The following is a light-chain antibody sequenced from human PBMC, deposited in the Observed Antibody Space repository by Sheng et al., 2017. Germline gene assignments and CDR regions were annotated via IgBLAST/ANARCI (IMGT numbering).Light chain of an antibody. V-gene: IGKV3-15*01. CDR1: QSVSSI. Sequence: EIVMTQSPATLSVSPGERATLSCRASQSVSSILAWYQQKPGQAPRLLIYGASTRATGIPARFSGGGSGTEFTLTITRLEPEDFAVYYCHQYANSPRTVGQGTKVEVK. CDR3: HQYANSPRT. J-gene: IGKJ1*01. CDR2: GAS.